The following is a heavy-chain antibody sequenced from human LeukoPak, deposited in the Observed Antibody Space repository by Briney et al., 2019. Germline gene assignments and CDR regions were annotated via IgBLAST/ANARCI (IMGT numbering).Heavy chain of an antibody. V-gene: IGHV4-59*01. J-gene: IGHJ3*02. Sequence: SETLSLTCPVSGCSISSYYWSWIRQPPGKGREWMGYIYYSGSTNYNPSLKSRVTISVDTSKNQYSLKQSSVTAADTAVYYGARMKPCGSGSYLADYDAFDIWGQGTMVTVSS. CDR2: IYYSGST. D-gene: IGHD3-10*01. CDR3: ARMKPCGSGSYLADYDAFDI. CDR1: GCSISSYY.